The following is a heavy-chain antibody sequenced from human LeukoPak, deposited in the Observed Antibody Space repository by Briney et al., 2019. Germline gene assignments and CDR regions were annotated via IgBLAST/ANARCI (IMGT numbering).Heavy chain of an antibody. V-gene: IGHV1-18*01. CDR2: ISGYNGNT. CDR1: GYSFTSHG. CDR3: ARGGWTTGMDY. D-gene: IGHD1-14*01. Sequence: ASVKASCKTSGYSFTSHGISWVRQATGQGLEWMGWISGYNGNTNYAQKFQGRVTMTTDASTRTAHMEVRGLRSDDTAVYYCARGGWTTGMDYWGQGTLVTVSS. J-gene: IGHJ4*02.